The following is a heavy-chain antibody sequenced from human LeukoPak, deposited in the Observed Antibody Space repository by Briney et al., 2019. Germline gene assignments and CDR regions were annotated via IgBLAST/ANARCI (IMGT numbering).Heavy chain of an antibody. CDR2: IYYSGST. CDR1: GGSISSYY. J-gene: IGHJ4*02. V-gene: IGHV4-59*12. CDR3: AREMATTRGYFDY. Sequence: SETLSLTCTVSGGSISSYYWSWIRQPPGKGLEWIGYIYYSGSTKYKPSLKSRVTISVDTSKNQFSLKLSSVTAADTAVYYCAREMATTRGYFDYWGQGTLVTVSS. D-gene: IGHD5-24*01.